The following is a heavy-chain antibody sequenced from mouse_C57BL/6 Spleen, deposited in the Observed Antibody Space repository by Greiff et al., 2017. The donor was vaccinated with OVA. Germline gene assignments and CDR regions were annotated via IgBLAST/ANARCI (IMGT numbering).Heavy chain of an antibody. CDR1: GFTIKDYY. CDR3: TSLYCDYGGDYFDY. D-gene: IGHD2-4*01. J-gene: IGHJ2*01. V-gene: IGHV14-1*01. CDR2: IDPEDGDT. Sequence: EVQLQQSGAELVRPGASVKLSCTASGFTIKDYYMHWVKQRPEQGLEWIGRIDPEDGDTEYAPKFQGKATMTADTSSNTAYLQLSSLTSEDTAVYYCTSLYCDYGGDYFDYWGQGTTLTVSS.